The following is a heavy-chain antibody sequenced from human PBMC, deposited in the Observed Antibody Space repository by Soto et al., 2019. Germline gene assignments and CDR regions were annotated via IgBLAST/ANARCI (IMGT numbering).Heavy chain of an antibody. V-gene: IGHV3-21*01. CDR2: ISSSSSYI. J-gene: IGHJ4*02. D-gene: IGHD6-6*01. CDR3: ARDEVAASHFDY. Sequence: GGSLRLSCAASGFTFSSYSMNWVRQAPGKGLEWVSSISSSSSYIYYADSVKGRFTISRDNAKNSLYLQMNSLRAEDTAVYYCARDEVAASHFDYWGQGTLVTVSS. CDR1: GFTFSSYS.